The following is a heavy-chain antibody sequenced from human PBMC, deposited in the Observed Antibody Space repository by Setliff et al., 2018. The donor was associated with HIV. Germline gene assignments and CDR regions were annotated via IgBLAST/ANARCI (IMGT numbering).Heavy chain of an antibody. Sequence: GASVKVSCKASGYTFINYHITWVRQAPGQGLEWVGSISASSVNTNYTQGRVTMTTDISTGTAYMELRSLRSDDSAVYFCARVPVSSYYYYMDVWGKGTTVTVSS. CDR1: GYTFINYH. J-gene: IGHJ6*03. D-gene: IGHD6-13*01. CDR2: ISASSVNT. V-gene: IGHV1-18*01. CDR3: ARVPVSSYYYYMDV.